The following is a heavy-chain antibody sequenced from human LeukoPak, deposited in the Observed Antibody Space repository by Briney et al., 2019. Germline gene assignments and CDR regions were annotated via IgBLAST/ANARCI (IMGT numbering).Heavy chain of an antibody. Sequence: ETLSLTCTVSGYSITNGYYWGWIRQPPGKGLEWIGSIYHDGRIDYNPSLKSRVTISRDTSNDQFSLKLSSVTAADTAMYYCARDTSPGITGTYWGQGTLVAVSS. CDR3: ARDTSPGITGTY. J-gene: IGHJ4*02. CDR2: IYHDGRI. V-gene: IGHV4-38-2*02. CDR1: GYSITNGYY. D-gene: IGHD1-20*01.